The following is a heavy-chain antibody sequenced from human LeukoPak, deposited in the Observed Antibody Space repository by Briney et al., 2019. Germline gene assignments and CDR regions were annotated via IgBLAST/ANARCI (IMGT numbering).Heavy chain of an antibody. CDR2: ISSSGSTI. D-gene: IGHD3-22*01. CDR3: ARGYYYDSSGYYSNFDY. CDR1: GFTFSTYG. J-gene: IGHJ4*02. Sequence: PGGSLRLSCAASGFTFSTYGMNWVRQAPGKGLEWVSYISSSGSTIYYADSVKGRFTISRDNAKNSLHLQMNSLRAEDTAVYYCARGYYYDSSGYYSNFDYWGQGTLVTVSS. V-gene: IGHV3-48*04.